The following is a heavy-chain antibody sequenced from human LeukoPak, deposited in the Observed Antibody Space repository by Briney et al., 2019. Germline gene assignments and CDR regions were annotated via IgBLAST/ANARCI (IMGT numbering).Heavy chain of an antibody. CDR1: GFTFSSYW. V-gene: IGHV3-7*03. Sequence: GGSLRLSCAASGFTFSSYWMSWVRQAPGKGLEWVAHIKQDGSEKYYVDSVKGRFTISRDNAKNSLYLQMNSLRAEDTAVYYCARAEREDYYYKDVWGKGTTVTVSS. CDR3: ARAEREDYYYKDV. J-gene: IGHJ6*03. CDR2: IKQDGSEK.